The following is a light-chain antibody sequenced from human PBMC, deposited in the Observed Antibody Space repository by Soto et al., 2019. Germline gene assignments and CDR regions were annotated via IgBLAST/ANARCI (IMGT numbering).Light chain of an antibody. Sequence: QSVLTQPASVSRSPGQSIAISCTGTSSDVGNYNYVSWYQHHPGKVPKLMIYEVSNRPSGISDRFSGSKSGNTASLTISGLQPDDEADYYCSSYASSSTIVFGGGTKLTVL. CDR1: SSDVGNYNY. CDR3: SSYASSSTIV. CDR2: EVS. J-gene: IGLJ2*01. V-gene: IGLV2-14*01.